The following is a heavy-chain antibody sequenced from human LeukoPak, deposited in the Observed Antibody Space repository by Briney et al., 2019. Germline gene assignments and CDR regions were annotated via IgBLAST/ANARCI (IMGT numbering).Heavy chain of an antibody. CDR3: AREGGTIEIGEFDY. CDR1: GFTVSSNY. V-gene: IGHV3-53*01. D-gene: IGHD3-16*02. CDR2: IYSGGST. Sequence: GGSLRLSCAASGFTVSSNYMSWVRQAPGKGLEWVSVIYSGGSTYYADSVKGRCTTSRDNSKNTVYLQMNSLTGEDTAIYYCAREGGTIEIGEFDYWGQGTLVTVSS. J-gene: IGHJ4*02.